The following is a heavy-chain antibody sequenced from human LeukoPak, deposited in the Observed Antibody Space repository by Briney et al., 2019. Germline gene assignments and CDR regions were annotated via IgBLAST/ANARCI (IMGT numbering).Heavy chain of an antibody. J-gene: IGHJ4*02. D-gene: IGHD2-2*01. CDR3: ARENSHQLPYTLDY. Sequence: PGGSLRLSCAASGFTFSNFEMNWVRQAPGKGLEWVSYISSSANIIYYADSVKGRFSVSRDNAKNSLYLQMNSLRPEDTAVYYCARENSHQLPYTLDYWGQGTLVTVSS. V-gene: IGHV3-48*03. CDR1: GFTFSNFE. CDR2: ISSSANII.